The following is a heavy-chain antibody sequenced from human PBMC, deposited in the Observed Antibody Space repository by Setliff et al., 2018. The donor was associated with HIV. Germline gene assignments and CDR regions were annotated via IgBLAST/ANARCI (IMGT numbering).Heavy chain of an antibody. CDR3: ARSVPRYCSGGSCYPPLFDY. D-gene: IGHD2-15*01. Sequence: SETLSLTCTVSGGSINYYYWNWIRQPAGKGLEWLGRIHSNGNTNFNPSLKSRINMSVDTSKNQFSLKLSSVTAADTAVYYCARSVPRYCSGGSCYPPLFDYWGQGTLVTVSS. J-gene: IGHJ4*02. CDR1: GGSINYYY. CDR2: IHSNGNT. V-gene: IGHV4-4*07.